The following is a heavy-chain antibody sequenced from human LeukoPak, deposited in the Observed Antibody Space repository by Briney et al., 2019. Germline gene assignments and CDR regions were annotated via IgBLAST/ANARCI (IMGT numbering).Heavy chain of an antibody. CDR3: ARRTVGYYDSSGFDY. CDR2: IYPGDSDT. J-gene: IGHJ4*02. Sequence: GESLKISCKGSGYSFTSYWIAWVRQMPGKGLEWMGIIYPGDSDTRYSPSFQGQVTISADKSISTAYLQWSSLKASDTAMYYCARRTVGYYDSSGFDYWGQGTLVTVSS. V-gene: IGHV5-51*01. D-gene: IGHD3-22*01. CDR1: GYSFTSYW.